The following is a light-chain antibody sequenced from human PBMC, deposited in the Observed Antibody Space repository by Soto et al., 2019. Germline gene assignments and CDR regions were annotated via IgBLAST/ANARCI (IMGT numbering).Light chain of an antibody. J-gene: IGLJ2*01. CDR1: SSDIDGYDY. V-gene: IGLV2-14*01. CDR3: SSYTSRNTVV. Sequence: QYALTQPASVSGSPGQSITMSCTGASSDIDGYDYVSWYQHHPGEAPKLLIYDVTNRPSGVSHRFSASKSGNTASLTISGLQAEDEADYYCSSYTSRNTVVFGGGTQLTVL. CDR2: DVT.